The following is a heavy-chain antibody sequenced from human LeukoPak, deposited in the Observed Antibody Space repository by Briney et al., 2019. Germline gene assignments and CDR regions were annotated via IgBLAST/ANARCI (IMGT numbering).Heavy chain of an antibody. CDR3: ARGMYSSSWYGDY. CDR2: ISGSGGST. V-gene: IGHV3-23*01. CDR1: GFTFSSYS. J-gene: IGHJ4*02. D-gene: IGHD6-13*01. Sequence: PGGSLRLSCAASGFTFSSYSMSWVRQAPERGLESVSAISGSGGSTYYADSVKGRFTISRDNSKNTLYLQMNSLRAEDTAVYYCARGMYSSSWYGDYWGQGTLVTVSS.